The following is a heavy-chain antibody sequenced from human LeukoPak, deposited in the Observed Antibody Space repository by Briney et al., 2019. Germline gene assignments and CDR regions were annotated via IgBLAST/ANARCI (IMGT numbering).Heavy chain of an antibody. CDR3: ATISYRSRNWVLDS. D-gene: IGHD6-13*01. CDR2: IYYSGST. Sequence: SETLSLTCTVSGDSISSYYYSWIRQPPGKGLEWTSYIYYSGSTNYNPSLKSRVTISIDTSKKQFSLKLNSVTAADTAVYFCATISYRSRNWVLDSWGQGTLVTVSS. J-gene: IGHJ4*02. V-gene: IGHV4-59*01. CDR1: GDSISSYY.